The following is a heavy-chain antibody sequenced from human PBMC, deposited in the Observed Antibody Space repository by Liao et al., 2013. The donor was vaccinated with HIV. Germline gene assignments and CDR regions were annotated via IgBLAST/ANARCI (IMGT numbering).Heavy chain of an antibody. CDR3: TRDRGIYDFWSGYHDAFDI. CDR1: GGSISSYY. J-gene: IGHJ3*02. D-gene: IGHD3-3*01. CDR2: IYTSGST. V-gene: IGHV4-59*10. Sequence: QVQLQQWGAGLLKPSETLSLTCAVYGGSISSYYWSWIRQPAGKGLEWIGRIYTSGSTNYNPSLKSRVTISVDTSKTQFSLKLSSVTAADTAVYYCTRDRGIYDFWSGYHDAFDIWGQGDNGHRLF.